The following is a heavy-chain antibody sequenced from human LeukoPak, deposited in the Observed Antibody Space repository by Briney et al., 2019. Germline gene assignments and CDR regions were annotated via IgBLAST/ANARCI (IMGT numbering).Heavy chain of an antibody. CDR3: ARRCNERDAFGI. Sequence: PSETLSLTCTVSGGSISSNNDYWGWIRQPPGKGLEWIGSIYYSGTTYYNPSLRSRVIISVDTSKIQFSLKLSSVTAADTAVYYCARRCNERDAFGIWGRGTMVTVSS. J-gene: IGHJ3*02. CDR2: IYYSGTT. V-gene: IGHV4-39*01. CDR1: GGSISSNNDY. D-gene: IGHD1-1*01.